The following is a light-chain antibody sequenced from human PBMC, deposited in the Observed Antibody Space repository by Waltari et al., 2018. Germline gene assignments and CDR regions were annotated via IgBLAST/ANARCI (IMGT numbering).Light chain of an antibody. Sequence: QSALTQPASVSGSPGQSITISCTGTSSDIGAFNYVSWYQQHPGKAPKVLIYAVTNRPSGVSYRVSGSRSGNTASLTISGLQAEDEAYYHCASFIRGSTSSVLFGGGTKLTV. V-gene: IGLV2-14*03. CDR2: AVT. CDR1: SSDIGAFNY. J-gene: IGLJ3*02. CDR3: ASFIRGSTSSVL.